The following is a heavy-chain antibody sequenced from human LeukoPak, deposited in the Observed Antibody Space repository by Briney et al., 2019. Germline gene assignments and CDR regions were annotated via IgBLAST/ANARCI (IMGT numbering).Heavy chain of an antibody. J-gene: IGHJ4*02. CDR3: ARAGRYYSGNYLGF. Sequence: ASVKVSCKASGYTFTGYYMNWVRQAPGQGLEWMGWINPNSGDTNSAQKFQGRVTMTRDTSISAAYMELSRLTSDDTAVYYCARAGRYYSGNYLGFWGQGTLVTVSS. CDR2: INPNSGDT. CDR1: GYTFTGYY. D-gene: IGHD1-26*01. V-gene: IGHV1-2*02.